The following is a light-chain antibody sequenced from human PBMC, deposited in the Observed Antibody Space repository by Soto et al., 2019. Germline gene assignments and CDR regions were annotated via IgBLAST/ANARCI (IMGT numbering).Light chain of an antibody. V-gene: IGKV1-12*01. CDR2: AAS. CDR3: QQSNSLPPVT. Sequence: DIQMTQSPSAVSASVGDRVTITCRASQDISTWLAWYQQKPGKAPKLLIYAASSLFSGVPSRFSGSGSGTEFPLTISSLQHEDFATYYCQQSNSLPPVTFGQGTRLDLK. CDR1: QDISTW. J-gene: IGKJ5*01.